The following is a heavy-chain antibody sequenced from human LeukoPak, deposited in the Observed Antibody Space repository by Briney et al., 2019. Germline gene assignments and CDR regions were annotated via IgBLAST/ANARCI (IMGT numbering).Heavy chain of an antibody. CDR3: ARDRGYYYDSSGYYDRGDY. CDR2: ISSSSSYI. D-gene: IGHD3-22*01. CDR1: GFTFSSYS. Sequence: GGSLRLSCAASGFTFSSYSMNWVRQAPGKGLEWVSSISSSSSYIYYADSVKGRFTISRDNAKNSLYLQMNSLRAEDTAVYYCARDRGYYYDSSGYYDRGDYWGQGTLVTVSS. J-gene: IGHJ4*02. V-gene: IGHV3-21*01.